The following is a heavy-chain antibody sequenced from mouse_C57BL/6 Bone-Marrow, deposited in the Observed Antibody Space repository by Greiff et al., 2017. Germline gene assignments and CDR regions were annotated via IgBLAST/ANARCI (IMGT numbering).Heavy chain of an antibody. CDR1: GYTFTSYT. Sequence: VQVVESGAELARPGASVKMSCKASGYTFTSYTMHWVKQRPGQGLEWIGYINPSSGYTKYNQKFKDKATLTADKSSSTAYMQLSSLTSEDSAVYYCARSLYGSTFAYWGQGTLVTVSA. V-gene: IGHV1-4*01. CDR2: INPSSGYT. J-gene: IGHJ3*01. D-gene: IGHD1-1*01. CDR3: ARSLYGSTFAY.